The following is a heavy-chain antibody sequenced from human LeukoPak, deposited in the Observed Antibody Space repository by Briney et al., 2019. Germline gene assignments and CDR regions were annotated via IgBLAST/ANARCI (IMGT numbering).Heavy chain of an antibody. CDR3: ARDWRSGYSIDN. Sequence: GGPLEFSCEASGFIFEDFGMSWVGQVPVRGLEWVSGITWNADNTGYAEAVKGRFTISRDNAKNSLYLQMNSLRAEDTALYYCARDWRSGYSIDNWGQGTLVTVSS. CDR2: ITWNADNT. V-gene: IGHV3-20*04. D-gene: IGHD6-19*01. CDR1: GFIFEDFG. J-gene: IGHJ4*02.